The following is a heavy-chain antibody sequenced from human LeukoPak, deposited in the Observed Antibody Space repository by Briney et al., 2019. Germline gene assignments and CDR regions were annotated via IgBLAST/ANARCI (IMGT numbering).Heavy chain of an antibody. V-gene: IGHV3-23*01. D-gene: IGHD3-9*01. Sequence: GGSLRLSCAASGFTFSTYAMSWVRQAPGKGLEWVSGINNGGTTYYAASVQGRFTISRDNSRSTLFLQMKSLRAEDTAIYYCAKPWGYFDWLPGPDYWGQGTLVTVSS. CDR1: GFTFSTYA. CDR3: AKPWGYFDWLPGPDY. CDR2: INNGGTT. J-gene: IGHJ4*02.